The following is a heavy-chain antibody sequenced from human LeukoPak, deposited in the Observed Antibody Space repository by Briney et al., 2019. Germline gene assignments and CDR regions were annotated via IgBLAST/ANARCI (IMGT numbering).Heavy chain of an antibody. Sequence: PGGSLRLSCAASGFTFSSYNMNWVRQAPGKGLEWVSYITSSSSTIYYADSVKGRFTISRDNAKNSLYLQMNSLRAEDTALYYCAKDRYSSSSNSDFDYWGQGTLVTVSS. CDR3: AKDRYSSSSNSDFDY. CDR2: ITSSSSTI. D-gene: IGHD2-2*01. CDR1: GFTFSSYN. J-gene: IGHJ4*02. V-gene: IGHV3-48*04.